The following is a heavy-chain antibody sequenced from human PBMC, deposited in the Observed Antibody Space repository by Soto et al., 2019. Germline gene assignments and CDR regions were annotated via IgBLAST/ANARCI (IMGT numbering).Heavy chain of an antibody. CDR3: ARDNYDFWSGSLNGMDV. J-gene: IGHJ6*02. V-gene: IGHV3-66*01. CDR2: IYSGGGT. Sequence: GGSLRLSCAASGFTVSSNYMSWVRQAPGKGLEWVSVIYSGGGTYYADSVKGRFTISRDNSKNTLYLQMNSLRAEDTAVYYCARDNYDFWSGSLNGMDVWGQGTTVTVSS. CDR1: GFTVSSNY. D-gene: IGHD3-3*01.